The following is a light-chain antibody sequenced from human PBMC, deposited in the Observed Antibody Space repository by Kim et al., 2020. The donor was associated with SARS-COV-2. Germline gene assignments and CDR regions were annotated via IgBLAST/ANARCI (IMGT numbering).Light chain of an antibody. CDR3: QQYGTSPLT. CDR2: GAS. J-gene: IGKJ4*01. CDR1: QNINSNY. V-gene: IGKV3-20*01. Sequence: EIVLTQSPGTLSLSPGESATLSCRASQNINSNYLAWYQQKPGQAPRLLIYGASFRATGIPQRFSGSGSGTDFTLIISRLDPEDFAVYYCQQYGTSPLTFGGGTKVEIK.